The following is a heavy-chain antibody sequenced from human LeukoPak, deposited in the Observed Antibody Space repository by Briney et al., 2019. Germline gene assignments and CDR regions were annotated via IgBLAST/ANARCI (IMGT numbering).Heavy chain of an antibody. J-gene: IGHJ5*02. D-gene: IGHD6-13*01. CDR2: INPNSGGT. V-gene: IGHV1-2*02. CDR1: GYTFTGYY. CDR3: ARDRDSSNLNWFDP. Sequence: AASVKVSCKASGYTFTGYYMHWVRQAPGQGLEWMGWINPNSGGTNYAQKFQGRVTMTRDTSISTAYMELSRLRSDDTAVYYCARDRDSSNLNWFDPWGQGTLVTVFS.